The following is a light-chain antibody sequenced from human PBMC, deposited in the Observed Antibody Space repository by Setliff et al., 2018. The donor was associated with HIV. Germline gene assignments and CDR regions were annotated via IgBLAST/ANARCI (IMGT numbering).Light chain of an antibody. CDR3: SSYTAGSPPVV. Sequence: QSVLTQPASVSGSPGQSITISCSGTSGDVGGFDYVSWYQQHPGKAPKLIIYQVTYRPSGISSRFSGSKSGNTASLTISGLQADDEADYFCSSYTAGSPPVVFGGGTKVTVL. V-gene: IGLV2-14*01. J-gene: IGLJ2*01. CDR1: SGDVGGFDY. CDR2: QVT.